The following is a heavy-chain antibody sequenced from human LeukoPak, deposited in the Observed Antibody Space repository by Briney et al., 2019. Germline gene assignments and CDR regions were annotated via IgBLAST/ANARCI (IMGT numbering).Heavy chain of an antibody. J-gene: IGHJ4*02. D-gene: IGHD2-2*01. CDR1: GGSYSGYY. CDR2: INHSGST. V-gene: IGHV4-34*01. Sequence: SETLSLTCAVYGGSYSGYYWSWIRQPPGKGLEWIGEINHSGSTNYNPSLKSRVTISVDTSKNQFSLKLSSVTAADTAVYYCAREGDIVVVPAARRYFDYWGQGTLVTVSS. CDR3: AREGDIVVVPAARRYFDY.